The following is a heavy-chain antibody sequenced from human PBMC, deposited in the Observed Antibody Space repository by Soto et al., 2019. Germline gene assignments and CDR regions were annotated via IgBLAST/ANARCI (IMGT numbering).Heavy chain of an antibody. V-gene: IGHV1-69*13. J-gene: IGHJ3*02. D-gene: IGHD6-6*01. CDR2: IIPIFGTA. CDR1: GGTFISYA. Sequence: GASVKVSCKASGGTFISYAISWVRQAPGQGLEWMGGIIPIFGTANYAQKFQGRVTITADESTSTAYMELSSLRSEDTAVYYCATKEYSSSGFAFDIWGQGTMVTVSS. CDR3: ATKEYSSSGFAFDI.